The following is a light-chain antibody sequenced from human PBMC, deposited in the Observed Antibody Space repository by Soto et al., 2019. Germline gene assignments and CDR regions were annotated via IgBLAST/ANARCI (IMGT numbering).Light chain of an antibody. CDR1: QSVSSSY. J-gene: IGKJ1*01. CDR2: GAS. CDR3: QQYNNWPWT. V-gene: IGKV3-15*01. Sequence: EIVLTQSPGTLSLSPGETATLSCRASQSVSSSYLAWYQQKPGQAPRLLIHGASTRATGIPARFSGSGSGTEFTLTISSLQSEDFAVYYCQQYNNWPWTFGQGTKVDIK.